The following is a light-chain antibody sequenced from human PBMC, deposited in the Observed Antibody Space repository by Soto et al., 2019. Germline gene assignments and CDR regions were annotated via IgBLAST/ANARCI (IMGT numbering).Light chain of an antibody. Sequence: DIVMTQSPDSLAVSLGERATTNCKSSQSVFYSSNNRNYLAWYQQKPGQPPKRLIYWASTRESGVPDRFSGSGCGTDFTLTISSLQADDVAVYYCQEYCSTPYTFGQGTKLEIK. CDR3: QEYCSTPYT. J-gene: IGKJ2*01. CDR2: WAS. CDR1: QSVFYSSNNRNY. V-gene: IGKV4-1*01.